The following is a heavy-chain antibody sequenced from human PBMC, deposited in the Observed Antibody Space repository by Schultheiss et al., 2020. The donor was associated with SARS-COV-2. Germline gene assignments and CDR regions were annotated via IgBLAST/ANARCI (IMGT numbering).Heavy chain of an antibody. CDR2: ISGSGGST. CDR3: AKGIIVVVPAAMAFDY. Sequence: GGSLRLSCAASGFTFSSYGMHWVRQAPGKGLEWVSAISGSGGSTYYADSVKGRFTISRDNSKNTLYLQMNSLRAEDTAVYYCAKGIIVVVPAAMAFDYWGQGTLVTVSS. D-gene: IGHD2-2*01. V-gene: IGHV3-NL1*01. CDR1: GFTFSSYG. J-gene: IGHJ4*02.